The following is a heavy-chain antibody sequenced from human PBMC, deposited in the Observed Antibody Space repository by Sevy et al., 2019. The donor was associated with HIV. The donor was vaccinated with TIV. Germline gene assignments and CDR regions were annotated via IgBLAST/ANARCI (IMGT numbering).Heavy chain of an antibody. CDR3: ARTRDSSGYYHANWFDP. CDR2: IYYSGST. Sequence: SETLSLTCTVSGGSISSYYWSWIQQPPGKGLEWIGYIYYSGSTNYNPSLKSRVTISVDTSKNQFSLKLSSVTAADTAVYYCARTRDSSGYYHANWFDPWGQGTLVTVSS. D-gene: IGHD3-22*01. CDR1: GGSISSYY. J-gene: IGHJ5*02. V-gene: IGHV4-59*12.